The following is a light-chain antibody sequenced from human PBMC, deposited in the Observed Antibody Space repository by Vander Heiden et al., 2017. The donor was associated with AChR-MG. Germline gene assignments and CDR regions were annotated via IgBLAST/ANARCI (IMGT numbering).Light chain of an antibody. J-gene: IGKJ1*01. Sequence: DIQMTQSPSSLSASVGDRVNITCRASQSISTYLNWYQQKPGKAPKLLIYAASSLQSGVPSRFSGSGSGTDFTLTISSLQPEDFATYYCQQSYSIPQTFGQGTKVEIK. CDR3: QQSYSIPQT. CDR1: QSISTY. CDR2: AAS. V-gene: IGKV1-39*01.